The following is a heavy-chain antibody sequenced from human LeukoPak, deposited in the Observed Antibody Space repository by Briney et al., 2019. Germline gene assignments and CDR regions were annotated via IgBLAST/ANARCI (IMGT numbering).Heavy chain of an antibody. CDR1: GFTFSTYS. CDR2: IIITSSTI. J-gene: IGHJ3*02. Sequence: GGSLRLSCAASGFTFSTYSMNWVRQAPGKGMEWVSYIIITSSTIYYADSVKRLFIMSRDNAKNSLYLQMNSLGADDTAVYYCSRDLFYCSGGSCYSPGAFDIWGQGTKVTVSS. D-gene: IGHD2-15*01. V-gene: IGHV3-48*01. CDR3: SRDLFYCSGGSCYSPGAFDI.